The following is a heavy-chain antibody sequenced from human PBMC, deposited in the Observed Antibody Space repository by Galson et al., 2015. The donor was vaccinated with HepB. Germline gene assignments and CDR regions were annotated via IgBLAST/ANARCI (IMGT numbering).Heavy chain of an antibody. CDR2: IIPIFGTA. CDR3: AREVLWLRFRWFDP. V-gene: IGHV1-69*13. J-gene: IGHJ5*02. CDR1: GGTFSSYA. D-gene: IGHD3-16*01. Sequence: VKVSCKASGGTFSSYAISWVRQAPGQGLEWMGGIIPIFGTANYAQKFQGRVTITADESTSTAYMELSSLRSEDTAVYYCAREVLWLRFRWFDPWGQGTLVTVSS.